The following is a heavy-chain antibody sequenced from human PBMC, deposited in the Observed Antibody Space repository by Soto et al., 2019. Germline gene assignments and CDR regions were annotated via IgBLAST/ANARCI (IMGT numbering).Heavy chain of an antibody. V-gene: IGHV4-34*01. D-gene: IGHD5-12*01. J-gene: IGHJ3*02. CDR3: ARADDYSDAFDI. CDR1: SGSFSGYY. Sequence: SETLSLTCAGYSGSFSGYYCSWIRQPPGKGPEGIGEINHSGSTNYNPSLKSRVTISVDTSKTKFSLKLNSVTAADTAVYYCARADDYSDAFDIWGQVKMVT. CDR2: INHSGST.